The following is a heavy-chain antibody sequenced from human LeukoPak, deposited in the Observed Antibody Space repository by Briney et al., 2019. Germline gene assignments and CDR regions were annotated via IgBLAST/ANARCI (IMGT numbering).Heavy chain of an antibody. CDR2: INPSGGST. D-gene: IGHD4-17*01. J-gene: IGHJ6*02. CDR1: GYTFTSYY. CDR3: ARADYGDYGYYYYGMDV. V-gene: IGHV1-46*01. Sequence: ASVTVSCKASGYTFTSYYMHWVRQAPGQGLEWMGIINPSGGSTSYAQKFQGRVTMTRDTSTSTVYMELSSLRSEDTAVYYCARADYGDYGYYYYGMDVWGQGTTVTVSS.